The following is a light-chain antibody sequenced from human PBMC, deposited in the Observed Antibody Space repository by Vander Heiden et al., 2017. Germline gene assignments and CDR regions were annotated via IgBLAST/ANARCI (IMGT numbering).Light chain of an antibody. CDR3: QQYSSYWT. Sequence: DLRMTQSPSTLSASVGDRVTITCRASQTISRWVAWYQQKPGKAPKLLIYQISTLESGVPSRFSGSGSGTEFTLTISSLQPDDFATYFCQQYSSYWTFGQGTKVDIK. CDR2: QIS. CDR1: QTISRW. V-gene: IGKV1-5*03. J-gene: IGKJ1*01.